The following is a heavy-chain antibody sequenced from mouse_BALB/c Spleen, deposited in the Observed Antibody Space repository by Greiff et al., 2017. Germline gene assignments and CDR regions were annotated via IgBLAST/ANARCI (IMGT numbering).Heavy chain of an antibody. D-gene: IGHD2-4*01. V-gene: IGHV5-17*02. J-gene: IGHJ4*01. CDR1: GFTFSSFG. CDR2: ISSGSSTI. Sequence: EVQGVESGGGLVQPGGSRKLSCAASGFTFSSFGMHWVRQAPEKGLEWVAYISSGSSTIYYADTVKGRFTISRDNPKNTLFLQMTSLRSEDTAMYYCARFDYDNYYAMDYWGQGTSVTVSS. CDR3: ARFDYDNYYAMDY.